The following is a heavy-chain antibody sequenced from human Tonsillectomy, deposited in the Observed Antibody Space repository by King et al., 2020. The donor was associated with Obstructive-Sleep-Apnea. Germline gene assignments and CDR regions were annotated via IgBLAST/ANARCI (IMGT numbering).Heavy chain of an antibody. D-gene: IGHD3-9*01. V-gene: IGHV3-23*04. CDR3: AKDIINYDSLTGPVDY. CDR2: ISGSGGGT. Sequence: VQLVESGGGLVQPGGSLRLSCAGSGFTFRSYAMSWVRQAPGKGWEWVSGISGSGGGTYYSDSVKGRFTISRDNSKNTRYLQMNSLRAEDTAVYYCAKDIINYDSLTGPVDYWGQGTLVTVSS. J-gene: IGHJ4*02. CDR1: GFTFRSYA.